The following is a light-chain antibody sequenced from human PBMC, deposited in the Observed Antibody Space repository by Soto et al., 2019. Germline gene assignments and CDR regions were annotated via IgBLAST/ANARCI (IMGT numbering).Light chain of an antibody. Sequence: ETVMTQSPATLSVSPGEGVTLSCRASQAVGDKLAWYQQKPGQAPRLLIHGASTRATDIPDRFSGSGSGTHFTLSISSLQPEDSAVYYCQQYNDWRTFGHGTKLEIK. CDR3: QQYNDWRT. J-gene: IGKJ2*02. CDR1: QAVGDK. CDR2: GAS. V-gene: IGKV3-15*01.